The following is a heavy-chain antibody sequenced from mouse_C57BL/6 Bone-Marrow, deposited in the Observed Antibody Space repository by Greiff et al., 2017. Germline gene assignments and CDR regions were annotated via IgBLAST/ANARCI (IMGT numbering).Heavy chain of an antibody. CDR1: GYTFTSYG. J-gene: IGHJ1*03. D-gene: IGHD1-1*01. CDR3: ARNLFITTVVVSYWYFDV. V-gene: IGHV1-81*01. CDR2: IYPRSGNT. Sequence: QVQLKQSGAELARPGASVKLSCKASGYTFTSYGISWVKQRTGQGLEWIGEIYPRSGNTYYNEKFKGKATLTADKSSSTAYMELRSLTSEDSAVYFCARNLFITTVVVSYWYFDVWGTGTTVTVSS.